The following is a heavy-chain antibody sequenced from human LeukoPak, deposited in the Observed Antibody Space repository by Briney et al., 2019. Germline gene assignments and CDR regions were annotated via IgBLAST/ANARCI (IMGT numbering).Heavy chain of an antibody. D-gene: IGHD3-22*01. CDR1: GGSFSGYY. CDR2: IKQDGSEK. CDR3: ARDGGTMIVVVTYFDY. J-gene: IGHJ4*02. V-gene: IGHV3-7*01. Sequence: ETLSLTCAVYGGSFSGYYWSWVRQAPGKGLEWVANIKQDGSEKYYVDSVKGRFTISRDNAKNSLYLQMNSLRAEDTAVYYCARDGGTMIVVVTYFDYWGQGTLVTVSS.